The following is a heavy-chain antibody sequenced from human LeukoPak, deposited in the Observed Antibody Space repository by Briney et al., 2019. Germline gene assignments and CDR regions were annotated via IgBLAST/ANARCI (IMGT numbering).Heavy chain of an antibody. CDR3: AREGVTGIGTPDI. CDR1: GGSISTYY. CDR2: IYRSGTT. J-gene: IGHJ3*02. V-gene: IGHV4-59*12. Sequence: SETLSLTCTVSGGSISTYYWNWIRQPPGKGLEWIGEIYRSGTTNYNPSLRSRVTISIDKSKNQFSLKLSSMTAADTAVYYCAREGVTGIGTPDIWGQGTMVTVSS. D-gene: IGHD2-21*02.